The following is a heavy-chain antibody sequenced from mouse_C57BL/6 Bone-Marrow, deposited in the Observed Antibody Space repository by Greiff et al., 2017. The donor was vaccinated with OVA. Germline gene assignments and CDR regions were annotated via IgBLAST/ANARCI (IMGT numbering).Heavy chain of an antibody. CDR2: ISSGGDYI. V-gene: IGHV5-9-1*02. J-gene: IGHJ4*01. Sequence: EVMLVESGEGLVKPGGSLKLSCAASGFTFSSYAMSWVRQTPEKRLEWVAYISSGGDYIYYADTVKGRFTISRDNARNTLYLQMSSLKSEDTAMYYCTRDPYDGYYLYAMDYWGQGTSVTVSS. D-gene: IGHD2-3*01. CDR3: TRDPYDGYYLYAMDY. CDR1: GFTFSSYA.